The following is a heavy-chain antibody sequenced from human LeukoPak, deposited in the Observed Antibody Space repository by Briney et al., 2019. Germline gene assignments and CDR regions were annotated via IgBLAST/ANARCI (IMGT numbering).Heavy chain of an antibody. V-gene: IGHV3-21*01. CDR2: ISSSSSYI. CDR3: ARDPSMVRGYNWFDP. J-gene: IGHJ5*02. CDR1: GFTFSSYS. Sequence: GGSLRLSCAASGFTFSSYSMNWVRQAPGKGLEWVSSISSSSSYIYYADSVKGRFTISRDNAKNSLYLQMNSLRAEDTAVYYCARDPSMVRGYNWFDPWGQGTLVTVSS. D-gene: IGHD3-10*01.